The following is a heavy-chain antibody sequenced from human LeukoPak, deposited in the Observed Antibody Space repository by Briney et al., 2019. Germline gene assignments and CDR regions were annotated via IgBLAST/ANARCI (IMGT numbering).Heavy chain of an antibody. CDR3: ARGWTSLDAFDI. D-gene: IGHD3/OR15-3a*01. J-gene: IGHJ3*02. CDR2: INWNGGSI. V-gene: IGHV3-20*04. Sequence: PGGSLRLSCAASGFTFDDYGMSWVRQAPGKGLEWVSGINWNGGSIGYADSVMGRFTISRDNAKNSLYLQMNSLRAEDTALYYCARGWTSLDAFDIWGQGTMVTVSS. CDR1: GFTFDDYG.